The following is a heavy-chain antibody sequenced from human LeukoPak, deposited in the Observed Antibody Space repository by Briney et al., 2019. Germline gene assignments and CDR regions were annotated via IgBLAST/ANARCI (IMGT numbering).Heavy chain of an antibody. V-gene: IGHV3-7*01. D-gene: IGHD2-2*01. CDR2: IKQDGSEK. J-gene: IGHJ3*02. CDR1: GFTFSSYW. CDR3: AREVPGAMNAFDI. Sequence: GGSLRLSCAASGFTFSSYWMSWVRQAPGKGLEWVANIKQDGSEKYYVDSVKGRFTISRDNAKNSLYLQMNSLRAEDTAVYYCAREVPGAMNAFDIWGQGTMVTVSS.